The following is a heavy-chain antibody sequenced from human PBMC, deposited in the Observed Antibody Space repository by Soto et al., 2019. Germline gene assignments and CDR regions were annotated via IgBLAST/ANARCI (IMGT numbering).Heavy chain of an antibody. CDR1: GFTFNTYG. CDR2: IWYDGSNK. Sequence: QVQLVESGGGVVQPGGSLRLSCTTSGFTFNTYGMHWVRQAPGKGLEWVAIIWYDGSNKYYADSVKGRFTISRDNSKNTLYLQMNSLRAEDTALYYWARSDCTGAYCYSWRFNYGVDVWGQGTTVTVSS. D-gene: IGHD2-15*01. V-gene: IGHV3-33*08. CDR3: ARSDCTGAYCYSWRFNYGVDV. J-gene: IGHJ6*02.